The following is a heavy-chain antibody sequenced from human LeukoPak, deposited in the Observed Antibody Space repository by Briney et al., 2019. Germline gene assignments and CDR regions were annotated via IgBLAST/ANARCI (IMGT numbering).Heavy chain of an antibody. Sequence: ASVKVSCKASGYTFTSYYMHWVRQAPGQGLEWMGIINPSGGSTSYAQKFQGRVTMTRDTSTSTVYMELSSLRSEDTAVYYCASDARLGGSYHYWGQGTLVTVSS. CDR1: GYTFTSYY. V-gene: IGHV1-46*01. D-gene: IGHD3-16*01. CDR2: INPSGGST. J-gene: IGHJ4*02. CDR3: ASDARLGGSYHY.